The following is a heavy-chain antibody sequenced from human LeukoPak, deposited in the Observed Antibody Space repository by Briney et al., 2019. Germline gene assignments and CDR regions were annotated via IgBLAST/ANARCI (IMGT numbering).Heavy chain of an antibody. J-gene: IGHJ4*02. D-gene: IGHD3-22*01. V-gene: IGHV4-31*03. CDR3: ASTPYYYDSSGYYV. Sequence: SETLSLTCTVSGGSISSGGYYWSWIRQHPGKGLEWIGYIYYSGSTYYNPSLKSRVTISVDTSKNQFSLKLSSVTAADTAVYYCASTPYYYDSSGYYVWGQGTLVTVSS. CDR1: GGSISSGGYY. CDR2: IYYSGST.